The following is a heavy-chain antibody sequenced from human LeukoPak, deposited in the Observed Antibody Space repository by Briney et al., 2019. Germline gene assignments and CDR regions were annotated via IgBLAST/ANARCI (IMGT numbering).Heavy chain of an antibody. CDR3: ARGPPRGKYYYMDV. CDR1: GFTSSSFD. D-gene: IGHD1-1*01. CDR2: IGTASDT. J-gene: IGHJ6*03. Sequence: GGSLRLSCAASGFTSSSFDMHWVRQPTGKVLEWVSTIGTASDTYYPGSVEGRFTLSRDNAKNSLYLQMNSLTAGDTAVYYCARGPPRGKYYYMDVWGKGTTVTVSS. V-gene: IGHV3-13*01.